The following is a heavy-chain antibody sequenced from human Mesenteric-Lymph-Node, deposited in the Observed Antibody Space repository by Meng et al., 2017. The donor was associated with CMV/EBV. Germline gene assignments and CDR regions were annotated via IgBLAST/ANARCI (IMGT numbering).Heavy chain of an antibody. Sequence: SETLSLTCTVSGGSISSYYWSWIRQPPGKGLEWIGYIYYSGSTNYNPSLKSRVTISVDTSKNQFSLKLSSVTAADTAVYYCARASPRMKSSYYGMDVWGQGTTVTVSS. J-gene: IGHJ6*02. CDR1: GGSISSYY. CDR2: IYYSGST. V-gene: IGHV4-59*12. D-gene: IGHD2-15*01. CDR3: ARASPRMKSSYYGMDV.